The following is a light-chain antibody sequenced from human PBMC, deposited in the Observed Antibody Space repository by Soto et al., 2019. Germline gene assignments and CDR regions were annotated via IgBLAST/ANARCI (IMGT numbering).Light chain of an antibody. Sequence: QSVLTQPPSASGTPGQRVTISCSGSSSNVGVNFVYWYQHLPGTAPKLLIYRNDQRPSGVPDRFSGSKSGTSSSLAISGLRYEDEADYYCAAWDDSLRGRVFGTGTK. CDR3: AAWDDSLRGRV. J-gene: IGLJ1*01. V-gene: IGLV1-47*01. CDR1: SSNVGVNF. CDR2: RND.